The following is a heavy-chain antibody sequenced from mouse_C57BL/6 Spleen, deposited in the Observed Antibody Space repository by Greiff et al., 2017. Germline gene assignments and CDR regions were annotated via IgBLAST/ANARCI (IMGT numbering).Heavy chain of an antibody. CDR2: IWSDGST. D-gene: IGHD3-2*02. Sequence: VQLQQSGPGLVAPSQSLSITCTVSGFSLTSYGVHWVRQPPGKGLEWLVVIWSDGSTTYNSALKSRLSISKDNSKSQVFLKMNSLQTDDTAMYYCARQLRLHDYYAMDDWGKGTSVTVSS. CDR1: GFSLTSYG. J-gene: IGHJ4*01. CDR3: ARQLRLHDYYAMDD. V-gene: IGHV2-6-1*01.